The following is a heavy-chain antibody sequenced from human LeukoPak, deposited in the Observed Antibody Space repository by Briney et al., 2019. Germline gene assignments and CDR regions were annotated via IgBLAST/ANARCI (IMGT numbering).Heavy chain of an antibody. V-gene: IGHV4-61*02. CDR3: ARLDCSSTSCHFDY. J-gene: IGHJ4*02. CDR2: IYTSGST. Sequence: SETLSLTCTVSGGSISSGSYYWSWIRQPAGKGLEWIGRIYTSGSTNYNPSLKSRVTISVDTSKNQFSLKLSSVTAADTAVYYCARLDCSSTSCHFDYWGQGTLVTVSS. CDR1: GGSISSGSYY. D-gene: IGHD2-2*01.